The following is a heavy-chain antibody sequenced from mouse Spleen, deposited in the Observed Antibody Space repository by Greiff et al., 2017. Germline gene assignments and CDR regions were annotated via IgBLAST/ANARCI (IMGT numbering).Heavy chain of an antibody. CDR1: GYAFSSSW. Sequence: ESGPELVKPGASVKISCKASGYAFSSSWMNWVKQRPGKGLEWIGRIYPGDGDTNYNGKFKGKATLTADKSSSTAYMQLSSLTSEDSAVYFCASMITTWGQGTLVTVSA. CDR3: ASMITT. V-gene: IGHV1-82*01. D-gene: IGHD2-4*01. CDR2: IYPGDGDT. J-gene: IGHJ3*02.